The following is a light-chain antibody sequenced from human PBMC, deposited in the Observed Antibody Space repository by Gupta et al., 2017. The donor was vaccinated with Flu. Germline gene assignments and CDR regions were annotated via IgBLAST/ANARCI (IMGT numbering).Light chain of an antibody. CDR2: DAS. J-gene: IGKJ5*01. CDR3: QQRSNLIT. CDR1: QSVSNF. V-gene: IGKV3-11*01. Sequence: IVLTQSPATLSLSPGDRATLSCRASQSVSNFLAWYQQKPGQAPRLLIYDASNRATDIPARCSGSGSGTDFTLTISSLEPEDFAVYYCQQRSNLITFGQGTRLEIK.